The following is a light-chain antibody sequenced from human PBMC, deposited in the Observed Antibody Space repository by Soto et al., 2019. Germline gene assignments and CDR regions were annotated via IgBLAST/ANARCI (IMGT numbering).Light chain of an antibody. CDR3: QSYDSSLSGVV. J-gene: IGLJ2*01. Sequence: QSVLTQPPSESGAPGQRVTISCTGSSSNIGAGYDVLWYQQLPGTAPKLLIYGNSNRPSGVPDRFSGSKSGTSASLAITGLQAEDEADYYCQSYDSSLSGVVFGGGTKLTVL. CDR2: GNS. V-gene: IGLV1-40*01. CDR1: SSNIGAGYD.